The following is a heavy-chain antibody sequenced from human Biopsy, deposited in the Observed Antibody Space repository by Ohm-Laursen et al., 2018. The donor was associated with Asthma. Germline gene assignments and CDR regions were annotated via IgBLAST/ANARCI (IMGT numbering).Heavy chain of an antibody. CDR1: GFTFSNYG. V-gene: IGHV3-21*01. CDR3: ARVWQLATLDY. Sequence: SLRLSCAASGFTFSNYGMNWVRQALGKGLEWVSSISSSSSYIYYADSVKGRFTISRDNAKNSLYLQMNSLRAEDTAVYYCARVWQLATLDYWGQGTLVTVSS. J-gene: IGHJ4*02. CDR2: ISSSSSYI. D-gene: IGHD6-13*01.